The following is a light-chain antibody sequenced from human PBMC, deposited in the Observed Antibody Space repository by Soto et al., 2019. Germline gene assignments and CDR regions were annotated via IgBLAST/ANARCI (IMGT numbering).Light chain of an antibody. CDR3: TSYAGSNIWV. CDR2: EVT. V-gene: IGLV2-8*01. Sequence: QSALTQPPSASGSPGQSVTISCTGTSSDVGAYNYVSWYQQDPGKAPKLMIYEVTKRPSGVPDRFSGSKSGNTASLTVSGLQAEEEADYYCTSYAGSNIWVFGGGTKVTVL. J-gene: IGLJ3*02. CDR1: SSDVGAYNY.